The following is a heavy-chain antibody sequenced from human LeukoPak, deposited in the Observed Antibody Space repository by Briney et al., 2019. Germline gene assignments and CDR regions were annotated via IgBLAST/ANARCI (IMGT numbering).Heavy chain of an antibody. D-gene: IGHD3-9*01. J-gene: IGHJ4*02. CDR2: INPSGGST. CDR1: GGTFSSYA. Sequence: ASVKVSCKVSGGTFSSYAISWVRQAPGQGLEWMGIINPSGGSTSYAQKFQGRVTMTRDTSTSTVYMELSSLRSEDTAVYYCAREYYDILTGYYLGTDYWGQGTLVTVSS. CDR3: AREYYDILTGYYLGTDY. V-gene: IGHV1-46*01.